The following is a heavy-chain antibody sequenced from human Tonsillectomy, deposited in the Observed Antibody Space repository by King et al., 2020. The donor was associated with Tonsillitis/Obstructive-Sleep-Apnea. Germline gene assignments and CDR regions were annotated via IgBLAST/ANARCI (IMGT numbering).Heavy chain of an antibody. D-gene: IGHD6-13*01. CDR2: ISYDGSNK. Sequence: VQLVESGGGVVQPGRSLRLSCAASVFTFSSYAMHWVRQAPGKGLEWVAVISYDGSNKYYADSVKGRFTISRDNSKNTLYVQMNSLRAEDTAVYYCARGTPAAAGPYLDYWGQGTLVTVSS. CDR1: VFTFSSYA. J-gene: IGHJ4*02. CDR3: ARGTPAAAGPYLDY. V-gene: IGHV3-30*01.